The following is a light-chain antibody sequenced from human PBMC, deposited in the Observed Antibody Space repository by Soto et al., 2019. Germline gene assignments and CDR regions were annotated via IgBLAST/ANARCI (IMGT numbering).Light chain of an antibody. CDR3: QHYFSYPLT. V-gene: IGKV1-8*01. Sequence: AIRMTQSPSSFSASTGARVTITCLASQGISSNLAWYHVKPGKAPRLLIYPASDLASGVPSRCSGSGSGTDFTLTISSLQSEDFAVYYCQHYFSYPLTFGGGTKVEIK. CDR1: QGISSN. CDR2: PAS. J-gene: IGKJ4*01.